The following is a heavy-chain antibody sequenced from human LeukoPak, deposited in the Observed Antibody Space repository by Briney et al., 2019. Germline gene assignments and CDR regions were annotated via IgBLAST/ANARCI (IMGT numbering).Heavy chain of an antibody. V-gene: IGHV1-2*04. J-gene: IGHJ4*02. CDR1: GYTFTGYY. D-gene: IGHD3-22*01. CDR2: INLSNDDT. Sequence: ASVKVSCKAPGYTFTGYYMHWVRQAPGQGLEWMGWINLSNDDTNYAQKFQGWVTMTRDTSISTAYMELSRLRSDDTAVYYCARGYYYDSSGYYQLDYWGQGTLVTVSS. CDR3: ARGYYYDSSGYYQLDY.